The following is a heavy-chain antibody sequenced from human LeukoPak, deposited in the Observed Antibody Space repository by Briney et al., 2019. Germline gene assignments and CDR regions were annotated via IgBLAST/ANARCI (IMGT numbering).Heavy chain of an antibody. CDR3: ARDPPNYDFWRGSYLDY. Sequence: ASVKVSCKASGYTFTGYYMHWVRQAPGQGLEWMGWINPNSGGTNYAQKFQGRVTMTRDTSISTAYMELSRLRSDDTAVYYCARDPPNYDFWRGSYLDYWGQGTLVTVSS. V-gene: IGHV1-2*02. CDR1: GYTFTGYY. D-gene: IGHD3-3*01. CDR2: INPNSGGT. J-gene: IGHJ4*02.